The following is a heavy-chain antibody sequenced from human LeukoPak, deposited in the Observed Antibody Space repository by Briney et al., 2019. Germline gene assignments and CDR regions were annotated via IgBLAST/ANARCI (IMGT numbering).Heavy chain of an antibody. CDR3: ARGSGSGSYYTGY. CDR2: IYYSGST. CDR1: GGSISSYY. D-gene: IGHD3-10*01. V-gene: IGHV4-59*01. Sequence: PSETLSLTCTVSGGSISSYYWSWIRQPPGKGLEWIGYIYYSGSTNYNPSLKSRVTISVDTSKNQFSLKLSSVTAADTAVYYCARGSGSGSYYTGYWGQGTLVTVSS. J-gene: IGHJ4*02.